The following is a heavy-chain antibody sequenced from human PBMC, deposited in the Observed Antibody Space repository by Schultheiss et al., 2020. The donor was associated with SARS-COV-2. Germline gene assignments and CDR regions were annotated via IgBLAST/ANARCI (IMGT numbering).Heavy chain of an antibody. J-gene: IGHJ4*02. V-gene: IGHV3-48*01. CDR1: GFTFSSYS. D-gene: IGHD2-15*01. CDR3: ARGEGYCSGGSCSYYFDY. Sequence: GGSLRLSCAASGFTFSSYSMNWVRQAPGKGLEWVSYISSSSSTIYYADSVKGRFTISRDNAKNSLYLQMNSLRAEDTAVYYCARGEGYCSGGSCSYYFDYWGQGTLVTVSS. CDR2: ISSSSSTI.